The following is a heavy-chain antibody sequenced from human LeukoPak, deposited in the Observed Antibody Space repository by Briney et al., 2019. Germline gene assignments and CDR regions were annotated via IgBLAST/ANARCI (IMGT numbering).Heavy chain of an antibody. Sequence: SETLSLTCAVSGGSISSSNWWSWVRQPPGKGLEWIGEIYHSGSTNYNPSLKSRVTISVDKSKNQFSLKLSSVTAADTAVYYCATDPSASPHWEFDYWGLGTLVTVSS. V-gene: IGHV4-4*02. CDR2: IYHSGST. J-gene: IGHJ4*02. D-gene: IGHD7-27*01. CDR3: ATDPSASPHWEFDY. CDR1: GGSISSSNW.